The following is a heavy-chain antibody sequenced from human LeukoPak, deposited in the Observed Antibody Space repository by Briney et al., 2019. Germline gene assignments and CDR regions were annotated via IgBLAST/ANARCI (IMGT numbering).Heavy chain of an antibody. Sequence: PSETLSLTCTVYGGSFSGYYWSWIRQPPGKGLEWIGEINHSGSTNYNPSLKSRVTISVDTSKNQFSLKLSSVTAADTAVYYCAREGGVDYVWGSYRYCDYWGQGTLVTVSS. CDR3: AREGGVDYVWGSYRYCDY. CDR2: INHSGST. V-gene: IGHV4-34*01. CDR1: GGSFSGYY. D-gene: IGHD3-16*02. J-gene: IGHJ4*02.